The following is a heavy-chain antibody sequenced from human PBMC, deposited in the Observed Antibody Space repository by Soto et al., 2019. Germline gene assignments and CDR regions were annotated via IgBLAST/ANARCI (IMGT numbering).Heavy chain of an antibody. J-gene: IGHJ6*02. CDR3: PAAGMGVALFYYYPSMAV. Sequence: EVQLVASGGGLVQPGGSLRLSCAASGFTVSTDYMSWVCPAPGRGLEWGSVMFYVGRTYYVASATGRFTISRDDAKDTPTLKRKGLKPKNPAGYYVPAAGMGVALFYYYPSMAVWGQGTTVNVSS. V-gene: IGHV3-66*01. CDR1: GFTVSTDY. D-gene: IGHD1-26*01. CDR2: MFYVGRT.